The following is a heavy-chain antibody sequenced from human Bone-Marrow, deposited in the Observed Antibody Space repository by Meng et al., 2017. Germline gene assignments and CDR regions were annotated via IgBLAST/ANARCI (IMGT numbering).Heavy chain of an antibody. CDR1: GGMFSSSV. D-gene: IGHD2-15*01. V-gene: IGHV1-69*01. CDR3: ARKAGNCITTTCYSLDY. Sequence: VKVSCKASGGMFSSSVIGWVRQAPGQGLEWMGGINLVFGTTNYAQKFQGRVTITADESTSTAYMALTRLTSEDTAVYYCARKAGNCITTTCYSLDYWGQGTLVTVSS. J-gene: IGHJ4*02. CDR2: INLVFGTT.